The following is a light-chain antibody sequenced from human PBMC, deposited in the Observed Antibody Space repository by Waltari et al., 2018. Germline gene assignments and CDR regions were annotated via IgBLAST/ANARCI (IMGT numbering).Light chain of an antibody. CDR2: DDI. Sequence: SYVVTQPPSVSVAPGKTASITCGGNNIGGKSVPLYQQRPGQAPVLVIYDDISRPSGIPERFSGSNSGDTATLTITGVEAGDEADYSCQVWDGNTDQYVFGTGTKVTVL. CDR1: NIGGKS. V-gene: IGLV3-21*04. J-gene: IGLJ1*01. CDR3: QVWDGNTDQYV.